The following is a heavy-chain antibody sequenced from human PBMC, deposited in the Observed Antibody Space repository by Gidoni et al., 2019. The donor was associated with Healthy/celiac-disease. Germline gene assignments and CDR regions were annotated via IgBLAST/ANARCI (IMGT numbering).Heavy chain of an antibody. CDR2: ISGSGGST. CDR3: AKSLAEKWGVAVVVITSLDY. D-gene: IGHD3-22*01. Sequence: EVQLLESGGGLVQPGGSLRLSCAVSGFTFSSYAMSWVRQAPGKGLEWVAAISGSGGSTYYADSVKGRFTISRDNSKNTLYLQMNSLRAEDTAVYYCAKSLAEKWGVAVVVITSLDYWGQGTLVTVSS. CDR1: GFTFSSYA. V-gene: IGHV3-23*01. J-gene: IGHJ4*02.